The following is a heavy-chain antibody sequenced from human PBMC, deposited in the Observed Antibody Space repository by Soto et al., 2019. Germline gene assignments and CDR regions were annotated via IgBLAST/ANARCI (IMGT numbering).Heavy chain of an antibody. CDR1: GFSFGDSA. CDR2: IVVVNGNT. V-gene: IGHV1-58*01. CDR3: AVTDLPFRPLTEPTENGMDV. D-gene: IGHD2-8*01. Sequence: ELVQSGPEAREPGTSVKVSCRASGFSFGDSAVQWVRQGRGQRLEWIGWIVVVNGNTNYAPRFEGRVTLTRDASTSTSHMELTSLSSDVTAVYFCAVTDLPFRPLTEPTENGMDVWGQGTTVTVSS. J-gene: IGHJ6*02.